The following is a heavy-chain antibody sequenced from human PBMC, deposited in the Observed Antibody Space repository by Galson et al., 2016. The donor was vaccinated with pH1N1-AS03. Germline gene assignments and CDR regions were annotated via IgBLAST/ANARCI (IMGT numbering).Heavy chain of an antibody. Sequence: SLRLSCAASGFTFSSYSMHWVRQAPGKGLEWVALISYAGSNKYYADSVKGRFTISRDNSRNTRFLQVSSLRPADTAVYYCAREAQEFVLVTASSLDLDYWGQGTLVTVSS. J-gene: IGHJ4*02. D-gene: IGHD2-21*02. V-gene: IGHV3-30-3*01. CDR3: AREAQEFVLVTASSLDLDY. CDR2: ISYAGSNK. CDR1: GFTFSSYS.